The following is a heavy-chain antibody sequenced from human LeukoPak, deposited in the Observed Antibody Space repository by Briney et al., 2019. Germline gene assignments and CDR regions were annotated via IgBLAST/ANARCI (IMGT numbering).Heavy chain of an antibody. J-gene: IGHJ5*02. CDR1: GGSISSYY. Sequence: SETLSLTCTVSGGSISSYYWSWLRQPPGKTLEWIGYIYYSGSTNYNPSLKSRVTMSVDTSKNQFSLKLSSVTAADTAVYYCARLSSGQNNWFDPWGQGTLVTVSS. CDR2: IYYSGST. CDR3: ARLSSGQNNWFDP. D-gene: IGHD2/OR15-2a*01. V-gene: IGHV4-59*01.